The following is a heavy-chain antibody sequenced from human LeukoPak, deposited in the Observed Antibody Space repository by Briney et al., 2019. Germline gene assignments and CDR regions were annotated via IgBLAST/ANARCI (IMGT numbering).Heavy chain of an antibody. J-gene: IGHJ4*02. D-gene: IGHD2-8*01. V-gene: IGHV1-2*02. CDR1: GYTFTAHY. Sequence: GASVKVSCKASGYTFTAHYLHWVRQAPGQGLEWMAWISHNSGGTKYVEKFQGRVTVTRDTSTSTAYMELSRLRSDDTAVYYCARAGYCTNGVCPAIDYWGQGTLVTVFS. CDR3: ARAGYCTNGVCPAIDY. CDR2: ISHNSGGT.